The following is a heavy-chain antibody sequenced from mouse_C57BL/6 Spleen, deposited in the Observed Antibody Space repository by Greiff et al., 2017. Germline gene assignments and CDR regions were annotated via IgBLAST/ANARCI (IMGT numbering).Heavy chain of an antibody. V-gene: IGHV1-42*01. Sequence: EVQGVESGPELVKPGASVKISCKASGYSFTGYYMNWVKQSPEKSLEWIGEINPSTGGTTYNQKFKAKATLTVDKSSSTAYMQLKSLTSEDSAVYYCAVYGYGEAYWGQGTLVTVSA. J-gene: IGHJ3*01. CDR3: AVYGYGEAY. CDR1: GYSFTGYY. D-gene: IGHD2-2*01. CDR2: INPSTGGT.